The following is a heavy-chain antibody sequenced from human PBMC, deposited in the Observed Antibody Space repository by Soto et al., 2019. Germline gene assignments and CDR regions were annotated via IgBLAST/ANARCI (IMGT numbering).Heavy chain of an antibody. CDR2: IKQDGSEK. D-gene: IGHD6-13*01. V-gene: IGHV3-7*03. Sequence: GGSLRLSCAASGFTFSSYWMSWVRQAPGKGLEWVANIKQDGSEKYYVDSVKGRFTISRDNAKNSLYLQMNSLRAEDTAVYYCARDQIAAAPYFDYWGQGTLVTVSS. J-gene: IGHJ4*02. CDR1: GFTFSSYW. CDR3: ARDQIAAAPYFDY.